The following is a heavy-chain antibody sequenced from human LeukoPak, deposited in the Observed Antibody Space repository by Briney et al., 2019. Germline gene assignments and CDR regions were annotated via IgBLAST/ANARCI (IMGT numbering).Heavy chain of an antibody. V-gene: IGHV3-30*18. CDR2: ISYDGSNK. CDR3: AKVLSHGDFDY. CDR1: GFTFSSYG. Sequence: GGSLRLSCAASGFTFSSYGMHWVRQAPGKGLEWVAVISYDGSNKYYADPVKGRFTISRDNSKNTLYLQMNSLRAEDTAVYYCAKVLSHGDFDYWGQGTLVTVSS. D-gene: IGHD4-17*01. J-gene: IGHJ4*02.